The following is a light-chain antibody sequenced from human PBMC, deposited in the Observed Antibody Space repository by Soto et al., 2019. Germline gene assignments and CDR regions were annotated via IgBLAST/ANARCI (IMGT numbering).Light chain of an antibody. Sequence: EIVLTQSPGTLSLSPGEGATLSCRASHSVSSTYLAWYQQKPGQTPRLLIYGASSRATGIPDRFSGSGSGTDFTLTISRLEPEDFAVYYCQQYDNSITFGQGTRLEIE. CDR1: HSVSSTY. CDR2: GAS. V-gene: IGKV3-20*01. CDR3: QQYDNSIT. J-gene: IGKJ5*01.